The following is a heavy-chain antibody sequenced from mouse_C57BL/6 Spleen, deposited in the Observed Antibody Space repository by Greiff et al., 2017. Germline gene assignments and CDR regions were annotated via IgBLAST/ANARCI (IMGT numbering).Heavy chain of an antibody. J-gene: IGHJ2*01. V-gene: IGHV5-17*01. CDR2: ISSGSSTI. CDR3: AYSNYGLDY. Sequence: EVKLMESGGGLVKPGGSLKLSCAASGFTFSDYGMHWVRQAPEKGLEWVAYISSGSSTIYYADTVKGRFTISRDNAKNTLFLQMTSLRSEDTAMYYCAYSNYGLDYWGQGTTLTVSS. D-gene: IGHD2-5*01. CDR1: GFTFSDYG.